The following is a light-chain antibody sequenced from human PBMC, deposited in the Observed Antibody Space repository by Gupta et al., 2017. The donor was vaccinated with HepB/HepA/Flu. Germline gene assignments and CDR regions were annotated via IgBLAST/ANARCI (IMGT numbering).Light chain of an antibody. Sequence: QSVLTQPPSAPGTPGRKATVAWSGGSSNIGSNYVYWYQQLPGTAPKLLIDRNNQRPSGVPDRFSGSKSGTSASLAISGLRAEDEADYYCAAWDDSLSDGVFGGGTKLTVL. CDR3: AAWDDSLSDGV. CDR2: RNN. V-gene: IGLV1-47*01. CDR1: SSNIGSNY. J-gene: IGLJ2*01.